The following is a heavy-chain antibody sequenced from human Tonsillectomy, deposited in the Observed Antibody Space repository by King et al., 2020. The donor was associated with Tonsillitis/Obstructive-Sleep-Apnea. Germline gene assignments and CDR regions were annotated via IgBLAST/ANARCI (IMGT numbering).Heavy chain of an antibody. CDR1: GFTFSSYW. D-gene: IGHD4-17*01. CDR2: INSDGSIT. J-gene: IGHJ4*02. V-gene: IGHV3-74*01. CDR3: ARAGDYRFDY. Sequence: VQLVESGGGLVQPGGSLRLSCAASGFTFSSYWVHWVRQAPGKGLVWVSRINSDGSITNYADSVKGRFTISSDNAKNTLYLQMHSLRDEDTAVYYCARAGDYRFDYWGQGTLVTVSS.